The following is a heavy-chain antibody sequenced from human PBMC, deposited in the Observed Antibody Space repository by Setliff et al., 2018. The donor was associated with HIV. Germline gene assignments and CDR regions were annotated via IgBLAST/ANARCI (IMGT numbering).Heavy chain of an antibody. CDR3: ARGDCSGGSCYSALGGYYFDY. J-gene: IGHJ4*02. CDR1: GYTFTDYY. CDR2: INPYSGGT. Sequence: GASVKVSCKASGYTFTDYYMHWVRQAPRQGLEWMGWINPYSGGTNFAQKFQGRVTLTRDRSITTVYMELNSLRSEDTAVYYCARGDCSGGSCYSALGGYYFDYLGQGTLVTVSS. V-gene: IGHV1-2*02. D-gene: IGHD2-15*01.